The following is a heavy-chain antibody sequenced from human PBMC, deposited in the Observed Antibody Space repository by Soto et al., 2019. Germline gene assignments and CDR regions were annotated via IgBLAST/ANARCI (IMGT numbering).Heavy chain of an antibody. V-gene: IGHV4-59*01. CDR3: ARGVVTFTAYYYYMDV. D-gene: IGHD3-3*01. CDR1: GGSISSYY. J-gene: IGHJ6*03. CDR2: IYYSGST. Sequence: SETLSLTCTVSGGSISSYYWSWIRQPPGKGLEWIGYIYYSGSTNYNPSLKSRVTISVDTSKNQFSLKLSSVTAADTAVYYCARGVVTFTAYYYYMDVWGKGTTVTVSS.